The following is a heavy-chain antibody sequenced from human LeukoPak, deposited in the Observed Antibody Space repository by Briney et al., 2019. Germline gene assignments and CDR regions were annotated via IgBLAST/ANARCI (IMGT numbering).Heavy chain of an antibody. J-gene: IGHJ4*02. V-gene: IGHV3-21*01. CDR2: ISSRSSNI. CDR1: GFTFSSYS. CDR3: ASVVGDTD. D-gene: IGHD1-26*01. Sequence: GGSLRLSCAASGFTFSSYSMNWVRQAPRKGLEWVSSISSRSSNIYYADSVKGRFTISRDNAKNSLYLQMNSLRPEDTAVYYCASVVGDTDWGQGTLVTVS.